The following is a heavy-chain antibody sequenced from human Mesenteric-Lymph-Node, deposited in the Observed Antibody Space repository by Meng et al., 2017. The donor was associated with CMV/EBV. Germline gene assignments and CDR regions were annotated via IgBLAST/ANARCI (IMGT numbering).Heavy chain of an antibody. D-gene: IGHD3-3*01. CDR3: ARESTIFGVVTLTIPIDAFDI. V-gene: IGHV3-30*03. J-gene: IGHJ3*02. Sequence: GGSLRLSCGASGFTFNNYWMRWVRQAPGKGLEWVAVTSYDGNKDWYADSVKGRFTISRDNSKETLYLQMNSLTRDDTGVYYCARESTIFGVVTLTIPIDAFDIWGEGTMVTVSS. CDR1: GFTFNNYW. CDR2: TSYDGNKD.